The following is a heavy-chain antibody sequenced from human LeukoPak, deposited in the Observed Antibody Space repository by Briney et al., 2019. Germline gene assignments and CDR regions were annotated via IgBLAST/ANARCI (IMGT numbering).Heavy chain of an antibody. D-gene: IGHD1-26*01. CDR1: GGSISSSSYY. J-gene: IGHJ3*02. CDR3: AKQWEPYDAFDI. CDR2: IYTSGST. Sequence: SQTLSLTCTVSGGSISSSSYYWSWIRQPAGKGLEWIGRIYTSGSTNYNPSLKSRVTISVDTSKNQFSLKLSSVTAADTAVYYCAKQWEPYDAFDIWGQGTMVTVSS. V-gene: IGHV4-61*02.